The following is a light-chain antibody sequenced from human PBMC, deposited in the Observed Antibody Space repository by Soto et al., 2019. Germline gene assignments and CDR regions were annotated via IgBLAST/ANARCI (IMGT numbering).Light chain of an antibody. V-gene: IGKV1-39*01. Sequence: DIQMTQSPSSLSASVGDRITIPCRASQSITTSLNWYLQKPGKAPKLLIYATSNLHSGVPSRFSGSGSGTNFTLTVSGRRPEDFATYFCQQTYISPWTFGQGTNVEI. J-gene: IGKJ1*01. CDR3: QQTYISPWT. CDR2: ATS. CDR1: QSITTS.